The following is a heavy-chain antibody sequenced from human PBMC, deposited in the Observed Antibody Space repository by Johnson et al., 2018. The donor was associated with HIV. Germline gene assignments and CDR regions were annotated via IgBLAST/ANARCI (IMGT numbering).Heavy chain of an antibody. CDR2: INWNDGST. Sequence: VQLVESGGGVVRPGGSLRLSCAASGFTFDDHGMSWVRQAPGEGLEWVSGINWNDGSTGYADSVKGRFTIFSDNSRNTLYLQMNSLRVDDTAVYYCATGPAAVFGLVADSWGPGTMVTVSS. CDR1: GFTFDDHG. J-gene: IGHJ3*02. V-gene: IGHV3-20*04. CDR3: ATGPAAVFGLVADS. D-gene: IGHD3/OR15-3a*01.